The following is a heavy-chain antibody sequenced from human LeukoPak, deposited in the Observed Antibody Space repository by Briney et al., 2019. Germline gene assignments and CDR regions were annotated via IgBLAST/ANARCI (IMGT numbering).Heavy chain of an antibody. D-gene: IGHD3-16*01. CDR1: GFTFSSYA. V-gene: IGHV3-30-3*01. CDR2: ISFDGTNK. Sequence: PGGSLRLSCAASGFTFSSYAMHWVRQAPGKGLEWVAVISFDGTNKYYADSVKGRFTISRDNSKNTLYLQMNSLRTEDTALYYCARDAGGYGMDVWGQGTTVTVSS. J-gene: IGHJ6*02. CDR3: ARDAGGYGMDV.